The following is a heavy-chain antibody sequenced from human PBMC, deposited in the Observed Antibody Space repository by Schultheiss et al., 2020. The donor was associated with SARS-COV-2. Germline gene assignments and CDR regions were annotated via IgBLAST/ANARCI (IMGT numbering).Heavy chain of an antibody. CDR3: ARGNVVVTHWYFDL. Sequence: SETLSLTCAVYGGSFRGYYWNWIRQPPGKGLEWIGEINHSGSTNYNPSLKSRLSISVDTSKNQFSLKVSSVTAADTAVYYCARGNVVVTHWYFDLWGRGTLVTVSS. J-gene: IGHJ2*01. V-gene: IGHV4-34*01. CDR1: GGSFRGYY. D-gene: IGHD2-21*02. CDR2: INHSGST.